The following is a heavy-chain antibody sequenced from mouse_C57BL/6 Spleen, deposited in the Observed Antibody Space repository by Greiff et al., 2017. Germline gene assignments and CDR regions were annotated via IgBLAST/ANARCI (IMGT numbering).Heavy chain of an antibody. Sequence: QVQLQQSGPELVKPGASVKISCKASGYAFSSSWMNWVKQRPGKGLEWIGRIYPGDGDTNYNGKFKGKATLTADKSSSTAYMQLSSLTSEDSAVYFCARGVAYYSNFYWYFDVWGTGTTVTVSS. J-gene: IGHJ1*03. CDR3: ARGVAYYSNFYWYFDV. V-gene: IGHV1-82*01. CDR2: IYPGDGDT. D-gene: IGHD2-5*01. CDR1: GYAFSSSW.